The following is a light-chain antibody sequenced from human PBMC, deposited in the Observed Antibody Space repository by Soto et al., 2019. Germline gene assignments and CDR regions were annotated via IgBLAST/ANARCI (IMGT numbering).Light chain of an antibody. CDR1: QSVGDN. CDR3: QQYTEWPLT. Sequence: IVMTQSPVTLSVSPGERVALSCRASQSVGDNLAWYQKKPGQAPRLLIYAASTRATGIAARFSGSGSGTEFTLTISSLQSEDFAVYCCQQYTEWPLTFGGGTKVEIK. J-gene: IGKJ4*01. CDR2: AAS. V-gene: IGKV3-15*01.